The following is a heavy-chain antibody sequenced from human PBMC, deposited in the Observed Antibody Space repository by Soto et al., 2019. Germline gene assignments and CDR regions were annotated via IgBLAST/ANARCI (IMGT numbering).Heavy chain of an antibody. J-gene: IGHJ5*02. V-gene: IGHV3-7*01. CDR1: GFTFSSYW. CDR2: IKQDGSEK. CDR3: ARALGYCSSTSCYVWFDA. D-gene: IGHD2-2*01. Sequence: GSLRLSCAASGFTFSSYWMSWVRQAPGKGLEWVANIKQDGSEKYYVDSVKGRFTISRDNAKNSLYLQMNSLRAEDTAVYYCARALGYCSSTSCYVWFDAWGQGTLVTVSS.